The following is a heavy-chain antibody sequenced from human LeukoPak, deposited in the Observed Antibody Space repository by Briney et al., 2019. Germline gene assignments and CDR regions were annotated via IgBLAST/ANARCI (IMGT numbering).Heavy chain of an antibody. CDR1: GFTFSNGW. CDR2: IKSKSERGTT. J-gene: IGHJ4*02. V-gene: IGHV3-15*01. D-gene: IGHD2-2*02. CDR3: TSNLYCSTSSCCTLDN. Sequence: PGGSLRLSCAASGFTFSNGWMSWVRQAPGKGLEWVGRIKSKSERGTTDYAAPVKGRFTISRDGSTNTVYLHMNSLKTEDTAVYFCTSNLYCSTSSCCTLDNWGQGTLVAVSP.